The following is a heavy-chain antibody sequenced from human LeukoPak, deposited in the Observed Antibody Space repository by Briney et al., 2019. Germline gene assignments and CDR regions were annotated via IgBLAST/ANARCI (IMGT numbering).Heavy chain of an antibody. J-gene: IGHJ4*02. CDR2: ISGSGGST. CDR1: GFTFSSYA. CDR3: AKGSSGWYGAAFENY. V-gene: IGHV3-23*01. Sequence: GGSLRLSCAASGFTFSSYAMSWVRQAPGKGMEWVSAISGSGGSTYYADSVKGRFTISRDNSKNTLYLQMNSLRAEDTAVYYCAKGSSGWYGAAFENYWGQGTLVTVSS. D-gene: IGHD6-19*01.